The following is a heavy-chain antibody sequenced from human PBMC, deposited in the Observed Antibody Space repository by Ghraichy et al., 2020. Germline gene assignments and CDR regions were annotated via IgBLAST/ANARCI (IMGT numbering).Heavy chain of an antibody. CDR3: ARQLNSGSYYGRFDY. V-gene: IGHV5-51*01. CDR1: GYSFTSYW. CDR2: IYPGDSDT. Sequence: GESLNISCKGSGYSFTSYWIGWVRQMPGKGLEWMGIIYPGDSDTRYSPSFQGQVTISADKSISTAYLQWSSLKASDTAMYYCARQLNSGSYYGRFDYWGQGTLVTVSS. D-gene: IGHD1-26*01. J-gene: IGHJ4*02.